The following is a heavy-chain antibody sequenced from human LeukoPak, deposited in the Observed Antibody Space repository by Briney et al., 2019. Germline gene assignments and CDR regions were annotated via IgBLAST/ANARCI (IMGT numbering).Heavy chain of an antibody. CDR1: GFTFSNYA. CDR3: ATGDSYGFEYFQH. Sequence: GGSLRLSCAASGFTFSNYAMSWVRQAPGKGLEWVSAISGSGGSTYYADSVKGRFTISRDNSKNTLYLQMNSLRAEDTAVYYCATGDSYGFEYFQHWGQGTLVTVSS. J-gene: IGHJ1*01. V-gene: IGHV3-23*01. D-gene: IGHD5-18*01. CDR2: ISGSGGST.